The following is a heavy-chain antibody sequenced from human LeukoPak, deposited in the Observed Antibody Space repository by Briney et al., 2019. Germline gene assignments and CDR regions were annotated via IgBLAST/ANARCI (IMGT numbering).Heavy chain of an antibody. D-gene: IGHD2-15*01. CDR2: INHSGST. CDR3: ARGDPYRRAGWQLSRLDY. CDR1: GNSISSGDYY. V-gene: IGHV4-61*09. J-gene: IGHJ4*02. Sequence: PSQTLSLTCTVSGNSISSGDYYWSWIRQPAGKELEWIGDINHSGSTNYNPSLKSRVTISVDTSKNQFSLKLSSVTAADTAVYYCARGDPYRRAGWQLSRLDYWGQGTLVTVSS.